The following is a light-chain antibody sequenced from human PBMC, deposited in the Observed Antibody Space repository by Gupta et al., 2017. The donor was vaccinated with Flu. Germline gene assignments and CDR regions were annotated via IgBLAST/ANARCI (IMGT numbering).Light chain of an antibody. CDR1: SSNIGSHI. Sequence: QSVLTQPPSASGTPGQRVTISCSGSSSNIGSHIVNWYQQLPGTAPNLLIYSNTQRPSGVPDRFSGSKSATSASLAISGLQAEDEADYYCATWDGSLNGYVFGTGTKVTVL. CDR2: SNT. CDR3: ATWDGSLNGYV. V-gene: IGLV1-44*01. J-gene: IGLJ1*01.